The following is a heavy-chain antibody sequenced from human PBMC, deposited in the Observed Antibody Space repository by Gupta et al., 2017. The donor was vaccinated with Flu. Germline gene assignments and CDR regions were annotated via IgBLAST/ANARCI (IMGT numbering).Heavy chain of an antibody. CDR3: ATGIYCSSTSCYRRNYYYYYGMDV. CDR2: FDPEDGET. CDR1: GYTLTELS. Sequence: QVQLVQSGAEVKKPGASVKVSCKVSGYTLTELSMHWVRQAPGKGLGWMGGFDPEDGETIYAQKFQGRVTMTEDTSTDTAYMELSSLRSEDTAVYYCATGIYCSSTSCYRRNYYYYYGMDVWGQGTTVTVSS. D-gene: IGHD2-2*01. V-gene: IGHV1-24*01. J-gene: IGHJ6*02.